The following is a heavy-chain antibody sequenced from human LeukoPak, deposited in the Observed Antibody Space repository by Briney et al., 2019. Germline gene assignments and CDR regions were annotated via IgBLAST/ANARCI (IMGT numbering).Heavy chain of an antibody. V-gene: IGHV3-7*01. CDR1: GFSFTTYW. CDR3: AKLAKYFYGSETYYFFEH. CDR2: IKQDGSEK. D-gene: IGHD3-10*01. J-gene: IGHJ4*02. Sequence: GESLRLSCAASGFSFTTYWMSWVRQAPGKGLEWVANIKQDGSEKNYVDSVKGRFTISRDNAKNSLSLQVNSLRVEDTAVYYCAKLAKYFYGSETYYFFEHWGQGTPVTASS.